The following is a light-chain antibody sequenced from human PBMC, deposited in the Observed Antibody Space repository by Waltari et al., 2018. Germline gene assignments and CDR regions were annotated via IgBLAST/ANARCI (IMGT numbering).Light chain of an antibody. CDR1: HTDVGASNY. Sequence: QSALTQSASVSGSPGQSIPIPSTGRHTDVGASNYVPWYQHPPGKVPKVVIFDVSSRPSGVSHRFSGSKSGNTASLAISGLEPEDEADYYCGSYTTSNTHVFGTGTRVSVL. J-gene: IGLJ1*01. CDR3: GSYTTSNTHV. CDR2: DVS. V-gene: IGLV2-14*03.